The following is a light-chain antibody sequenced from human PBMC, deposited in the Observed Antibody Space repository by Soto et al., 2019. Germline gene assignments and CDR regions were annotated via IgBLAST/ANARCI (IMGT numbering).Light chain of an antibody. CDR2: TAS. J-gene: IGKJ1*01. CDR3: QQLNNYPRT. CDR1: QGISSY. V-gene: IGKV1-9*01. Sequence: DIQLTQSPSFLSASVGDRVTITCRASQGISSYLAWYQQKPGKAPKLLISTASTLQSGVPSRFSGSGSGTEFTLTISSLQPEDFATYYCQQLNNYPRTFGQRTKVDIK.